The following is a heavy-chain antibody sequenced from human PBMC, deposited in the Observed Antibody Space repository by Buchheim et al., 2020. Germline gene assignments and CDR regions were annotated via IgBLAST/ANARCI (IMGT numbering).Heavy chain of an antibody. J-gene: IGHJ4*02. Sequence: QVQLVQSGAEVKKPGSSVKVSCQASGGDFSKYGINWVRQAPGQGLEWMGGITPMFGPANYAQKFRGRVTIMADEHTLTDDMELSSLRSEDTAVYYCASAVTFYYDSSGSRWYYFEDWGQGT. CDR2: ITPMFGPA. D-gene: IGHD3-22*01. CDR1: GGDFSKYG. V-gene: IGHV1-69*12. CDR3: ASAVTFYYDSSGSRWYYFED.